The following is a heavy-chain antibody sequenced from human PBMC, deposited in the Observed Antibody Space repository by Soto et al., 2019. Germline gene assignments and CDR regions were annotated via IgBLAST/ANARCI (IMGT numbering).Heavy chain of an antibody. Sequence: EVQLLESGGGLVQPGGSLRLYWAASGFTFSSYAMSWVRQAPGKGLEWVSAISGSGGSTYYADSVKGRFTNSRDKSKNTLHLQMSSRRAEHTAIYYCAKEGSFDYWGQGTLVTVSS. CDR3: AKEGSFDY. J-gene: IGHJ4*02. CDR2: ISGSGGST. V-gene: IGHV3-23*01. CDR1: GFTFSSYA.